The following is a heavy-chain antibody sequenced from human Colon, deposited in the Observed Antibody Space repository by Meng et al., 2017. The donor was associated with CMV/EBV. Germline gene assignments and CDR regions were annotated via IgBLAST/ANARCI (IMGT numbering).Heavy chain of an antibody. CDR2: INRSANLI. CDR1: RFSLSNYL. Sequence: LSCASSRFSLSNYLVHCVRPAPGKVLESVSRINRSANLIDYAGSVRGRFTVSRDSAMATVYLQMHSLRFEDTAVYHCARDFGGGDDYWGQGTLVTVSS. V-gene: IGHV3-74*01. J-gene: IGHJ4*02. D-gene: IGHD3-10*01. CDR3: ARDFGGGDDY.